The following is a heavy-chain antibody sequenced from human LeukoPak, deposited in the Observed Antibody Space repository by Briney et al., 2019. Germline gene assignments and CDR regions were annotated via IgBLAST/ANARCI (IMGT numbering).Heavy chain of an antibody. Sequence: ASVKVSCKASGGTFSSYAISWVRQAPGQGLEWMGGIIPIFGTANYAQKFQGRVTTTADKSTSTAYMELSSLRSEDTAVYYCATRLPQSGSYLRSWFDPWGQGTLVTVSS. D-gene: IGHD1-26*01. CDR2: IIPIFGTA. J-gene: IGHJ5*02. CDR3: ATRLPQSGSYLRSWFDP. V-gene: IGHV1-69*06. CDR1: GGTFSSYA.